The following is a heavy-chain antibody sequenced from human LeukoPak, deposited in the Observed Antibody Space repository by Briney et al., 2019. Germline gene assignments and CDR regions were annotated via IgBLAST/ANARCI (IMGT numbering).Heavy chain of an antibody. V-gene: IGHV4-30-4*08. D-gene: IGHD2-15*01. Sequence: TPSETLSLTCTVSGGSISSGDYYWSWIRQPPGKGLEWIGYIYYSGSTYYNPSLKSRVTISVDTSKNQFSLKLSSVTAADTAVYYCARAAGGSVDAFDIWGQGTMVTVSS. CDR3: ARAAGGSVDAFDI. CDR1: GGSISSGDYY. CDR2: IYYSGST. J-gene: IGHJ3*02.